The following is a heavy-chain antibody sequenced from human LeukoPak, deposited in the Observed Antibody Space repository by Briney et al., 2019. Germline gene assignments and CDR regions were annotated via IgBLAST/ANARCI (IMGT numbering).Heavy chain of an antibody. CDR1: GFTFSSYW. D-gene: IGHD6-13*01. Sequence: GWSLRLSCAVSGFTFSSYWMNWVRQAPGKGLEWVASIRQDGGEKSYVDSVKGRFTLSRDNTKNSLYLQMSSLRAEDTAVYYCARDGTAAGLYFDLWGQGTLVTVSS. J-gene: IGHJ4*01. CDR3: ARDGTAAGLYFDL. V-gene: IGHV3-7*01. CDR2: IRQDGGEK.